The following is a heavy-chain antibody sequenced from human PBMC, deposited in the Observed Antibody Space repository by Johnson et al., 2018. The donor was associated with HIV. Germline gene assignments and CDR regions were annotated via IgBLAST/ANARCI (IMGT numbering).Heavy chain of an antibody. V-gene: IGHV3-15*01. D-gene: IGHD3-3*01. J-gene: IGHJ3*02. CDR1: GFSFTNAW. Sequence: VQLVESGGGLVKPGGSLRLSCAASGFSFTNAWMSWVRQAPGKGLEWVGHIKRKSDGGTTDYAAPVTGRFTISRDDSKNMLYLQMKSLKTEDTAVYYCSTVGYDFWSGFLGHDAFDMWGQGTMVTVSS. CDR3: STVGYDFWSGFLGHDAFDM. CDR2: IKRKSDGGTT.